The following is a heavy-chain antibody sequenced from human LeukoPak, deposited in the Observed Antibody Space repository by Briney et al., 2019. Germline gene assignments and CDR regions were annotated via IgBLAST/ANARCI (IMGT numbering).Heavy chain of an antibody. D-gene: IGHD3-9*01. CDR3: ARRRREYDILTGYHPNYYFDY. J-gene: IGHJ4*02. Sequence: SETLSLTCAVYGGSFSGYYWSWIRQPPGKGLEWIGEINHSGSTNYNPSLKSRVTISVDTSKNQFSLKLSSVTAADTAVYFCARRRREYDILTGYHPNYYFDYWGQGTLVTVSS. CDR1: GGSFSGYY. CDR2: INHSGST. V-gene: IGHV4-34*01.